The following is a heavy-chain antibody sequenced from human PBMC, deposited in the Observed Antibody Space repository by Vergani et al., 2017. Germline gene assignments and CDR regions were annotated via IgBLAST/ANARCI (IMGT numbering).Heavy chain of an antibody. Sequence: QVHLVESGGGVVQPGRSLTLSCVASGFSFRGHGMHWVRQAPGKGLEWVAMISYDGDRRDYGDFAKGRFTISRDSSKTVYLQMNSLRVEDTAMYFSAKDLSYSTALPHFDSRGQGTLVTVSS. CDR2: ISYDGDRR. D-gene: IGHD4-11*01. V-gene: IGHV3-30*18. CDR3: AKDLSYSTALPHFDS. CDR1: GFSFRGHG. J-gene: IGHJ4*02.